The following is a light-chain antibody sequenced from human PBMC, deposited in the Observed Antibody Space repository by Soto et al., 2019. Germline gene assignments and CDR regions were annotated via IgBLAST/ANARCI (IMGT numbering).Light chain of an antibody. CDR2: ELS. Sequence: QSALTQPASVSGSPGQSITISCTGTSSDVGGYNHVSWYQQYPGKAPKVIIYELSNRPSGISNRFSGSKSGNTGSLTISGLQAEDEADYYCSSYTSSSTLLYVFGTGTKLTVL. CDR1: SSDVGGYNH. J-gene: IGLJ1*01. V-gene: IGLV2-14*01. CDR3: SSYTSSSTLLYV.